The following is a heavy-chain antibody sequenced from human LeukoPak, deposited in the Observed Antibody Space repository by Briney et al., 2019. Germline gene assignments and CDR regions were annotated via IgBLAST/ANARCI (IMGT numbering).Heavy chain of an antibody. Sequence: GGSLRLSCAASGFTFSSNYMSWVRQAPGKGLEWVSVIYSGGSTYYADSVKGRFTISRDNSKNTLYLQMNSLRAEDTAVYYCAKVGQLELRSADYWGQGTLVTVSS. V-gene: IGHV3-53*01. J-gene: IGHJ4*02. CDR3: AKVGQLELRSADY. CDR1: GFTFSSNY. D-gene: IGHD1-7*01. CDR2: IYSGGST.